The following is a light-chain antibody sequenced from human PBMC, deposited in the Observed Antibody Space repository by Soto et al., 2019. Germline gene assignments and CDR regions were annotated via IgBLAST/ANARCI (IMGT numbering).Light chain of an antibody. CDR2: DVI. CDR3: SSYTSTSTYV. J-gene: IGLJ1*01. Sequence: SGVTQPASAFGSPGQSVPITLTCTSSYVGGYNYVSWYQQYPGKAPKLMIQDVINRPSGVSDRFSGSKSGNTASLTISGLQAEDEADYYCSSYTSTSTYVFGSSTKVTVL. V-gene: IGLV2-14*01. CDR1: SSYVGGYNY.